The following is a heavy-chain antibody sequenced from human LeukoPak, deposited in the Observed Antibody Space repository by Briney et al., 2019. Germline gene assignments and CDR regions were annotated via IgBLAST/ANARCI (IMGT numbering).Heavy chain of an antibody. J-gene: IGHJ4*02. D-gene: IGHD3-22*01. Sequence: ETLSLTCAVYGGPFSGYYWSWIRQPPGKGLEWIGEINHSGSTNYNPSLKSRVTISVDTSKNQFSLKLSSVTAADTAVYYCARGRGRYYYDSSGYRYYFDYWGQGTLVTVSS. CDR3: ARGRGRYYYDSSGYRYYFDY. CDR2: INHSGST. V-gene: IGHV4-34*01. CDR1: GGPFSGYY.